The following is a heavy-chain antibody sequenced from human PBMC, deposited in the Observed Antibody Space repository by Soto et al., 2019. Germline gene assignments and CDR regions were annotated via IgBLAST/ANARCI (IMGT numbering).Heavy chain of an antibody. CDR1: GGTFSSYT. V-gene: IGHV1-69*02. CDR2: IIPILGIA. J-gene: IGHJ5*02. D-gene: IGHD6-6*01. Sequence: ASVKVSCKASGGTFSSYTISWVRQAPGQGLEWMGRIIPILGIANYAQKFQGRVTITADKSTSTAYMELSSLRSEDTAVYYCASESIAALTGWFDPWGQGTLVTVSS. CDR3: ASESIAALTGWFDP.